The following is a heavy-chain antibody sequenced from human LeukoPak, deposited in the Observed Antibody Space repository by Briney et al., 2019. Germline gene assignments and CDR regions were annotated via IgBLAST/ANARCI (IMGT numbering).Heavy chain of an antibody. CDR3: AREGGSGWLNDAFDI. J-gene: IGHJ3*02. V-gene: IGHV3-21*01. Sequence: GGSLRRSCAASGFTFSSYSMNWVRQAPGKGLEWVSSISSSSSYIYYADSVKGRFTISRDNAKNSLYLQMNSLRAEDTAVYYCAREGGSGWLNDAFDIWGQGTMVTVSS. CDR2: ISSSSSYI. D-gene: IGHD6-19*01. CDR1: GFTFSSYS.